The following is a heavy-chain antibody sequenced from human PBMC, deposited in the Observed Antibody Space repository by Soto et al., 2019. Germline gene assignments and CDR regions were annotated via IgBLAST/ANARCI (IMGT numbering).Heavy chain of an antibody. CDR2: INPDGSAT. CDR1: GFTFSSYW. J-gene: IGHJ4*02. D-gene: IGHD5-18*01. CDR3: GRGGSDSPMAPGY. Sequence: GGSLRLSCAASGFTFSSYWMHWVRQAPGKGLVWVSRINPDGSATNYADSVKGRFTISRDNAKNTLYLQMNSLRAEDTAVFYCGRGGSDSPMAPGYWGQGTLVTVS. V-gene: IGHV3-74*01.